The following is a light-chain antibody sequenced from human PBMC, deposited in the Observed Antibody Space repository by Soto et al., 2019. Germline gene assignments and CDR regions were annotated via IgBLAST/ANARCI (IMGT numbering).Light chain of an antibody. CDR1: SSDVGGYNF. CDR2: EVN. V-gene: IGLV2-8*01. J-gene: IGLJ1*01. Sequence: QSVLTQPPSASGSPGQSVTISCTGTSSDVGGYNFVSWYQQRPGKAPKPMIYEVNKRPSGVPDRFSGSKSGNTASLAISGLQSEDEADYYCAAWDDSLNGYVFGTGTKLTVL. CDR3: AAWDDSLNGYV.